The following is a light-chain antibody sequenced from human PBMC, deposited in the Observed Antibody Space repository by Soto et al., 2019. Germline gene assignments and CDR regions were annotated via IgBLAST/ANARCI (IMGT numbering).Light chain of an antibody. CDR3: QSYDSSIVV. CDR2: EDN. V-gene: IGLV6-57*04. J-gene: IGLJ2*01. CDR1: SGSIASNY. Sequence: NFMLTQPHSVSESPGKTVTISCTRSSGSIASNYVQWYQQRPCSAPTTVIYEDNQRPSGVPDRFSGSIDSSSNSASLTISGLKTEDEADYYCQSYDSSIVVFGGGTKLTVL.